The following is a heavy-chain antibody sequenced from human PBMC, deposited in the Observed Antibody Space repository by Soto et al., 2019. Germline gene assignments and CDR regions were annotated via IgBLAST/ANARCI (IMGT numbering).Heavy chain of an antibody. CDR2: IRSETYGGTP. CDR3: TRYYYASSGYYVY. J-gene: IGHJ4*02. D-gene: IGHD3-22*01. Sequence: PGGSLRLSCTDSGFNFGNYAMSWVRQAPRKGPEWVGFIRSETYGGTPDYAASLRGRFTISRDDSKSIAYLEINSLQTDDTAVYYCTRYYYASSGYYVYWGQGTLVTVSS. CDR1: GFNFGNYA. V-gene: IGHV3-49*04.